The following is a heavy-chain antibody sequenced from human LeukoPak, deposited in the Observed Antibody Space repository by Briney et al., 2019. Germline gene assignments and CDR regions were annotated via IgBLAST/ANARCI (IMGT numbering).Heavy chain of an antibody. CDR2: IYRGGST. D-gene: IGHD1-26*01. V-gene: IGHV3-53*01. CDR1: GFTVSSNH. CDR3: ARGGELPSAFDY. J-gene: IGHJ4*02. Sequence: GGSLRLSCAVSGFTVSSNHMSWVRQAPGKGLEWVSVIYRGGSTYYADSVKGRFTISRDSSKNTLFLQMNSLRAEDTAVYYCARGGELPSAFDYWGQGTLVTVSS.